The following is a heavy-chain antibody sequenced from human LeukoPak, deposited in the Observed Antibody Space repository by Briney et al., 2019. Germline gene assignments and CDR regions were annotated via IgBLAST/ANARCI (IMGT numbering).Heavy chain of an antibody. J-gene: IGHJ4*02. Sequence: GGSLRLSCAASAFTFSLYAMSWVRQAPGKGLEWISTISGSGDNTYYAESVKGRFTISRDNSKDTLYLRMNSLRAEDTAVYYCAKDLMNYDILTGFDYWGQGTLVTVSS. CDR2: ISGSGDNT. CDR1: AFTFSLYA. D-gene: IGHD3-9*01. CDR3: AKDLMNYDILTGFDY. V-gene: IGHV3-23*01.